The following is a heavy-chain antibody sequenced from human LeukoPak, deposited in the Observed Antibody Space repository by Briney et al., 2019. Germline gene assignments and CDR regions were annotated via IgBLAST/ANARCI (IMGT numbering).Heavy chain of an antibody. D-gene: IGHD2-2*01. V-gene: IGHV3-21*01. CDR3: ARNDIVVVPAAQGEPFDI. J-gene: IGHJ3*02. CDR2: ISSSSSYI. Sequence: GGSLRLSCAASGFTFSSYSMNWVRQAPGKGLEWVSSISSSSSYIYYADSVKGRFTISRDNAKNSLYLQMNSLRAEDTAVYYCARNDIVVVPAAQGEPFDIWGQGTMDTVSS. CDR1: GFTFSSYS.